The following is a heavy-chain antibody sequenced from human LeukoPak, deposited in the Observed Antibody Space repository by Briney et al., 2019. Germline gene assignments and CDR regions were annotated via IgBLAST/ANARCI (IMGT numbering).Heavy chain of an antibody. J-gene: IGHJ4*02. Sequence: SETLSLTCAVYGGSFSDYFWGWIRQPPGKGLEWIGEINHSGRTYYNPSLKSRVTISVDTSKNQFSLNLSSVTAADTAVYYCARGPKISFSSHYWGQGTLVTVSS. CDR2: INHSGRT. D-gene: IGHD3-3*01. V-gene: IGHV4-34*01. CDR3: ARGPKISFSSHY. CDR1: GGSFSDYF.